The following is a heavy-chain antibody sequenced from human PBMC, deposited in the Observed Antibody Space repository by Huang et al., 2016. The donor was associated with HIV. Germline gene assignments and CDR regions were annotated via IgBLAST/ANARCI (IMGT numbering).Heavy chain of an antibody. CDR1: GFTFSNYD. CDR3: AKKAYYGSGSYYYYYYYIVV. V-gene: IGHV3-30*18. Sequence: QVQLVESGGGVVQPGRSLRLSCAASGFTFSNYDMHWVRQAPGKGLEGGAVVSNDGSQTDYTDSVGGRFTISRDNSNNTLFLEMNSLGAEDTAVYYCAKKAYYGSGSYYYYYYYIVVWGKGTTVTVSS. D-gene: IGHD3-10*01. J-gene: IGHJ6*03. CDR2: VSNDGSQT.